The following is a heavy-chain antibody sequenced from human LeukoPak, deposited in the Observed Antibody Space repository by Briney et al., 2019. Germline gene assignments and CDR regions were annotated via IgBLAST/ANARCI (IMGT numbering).Heavy chain of an antibody. CDR1: GFTFSRYW. Sequence: GGSLRLSCEASGFTFSRYWMTWIRQAPGKGLEWVANIKEDGSAKNYVDSVKGRFTISRDNAKKSLYLQMDSLRAEDTAMYYCATLYLDYWGQGILVTISS. CDR2: IKEDGSAK. J-gene: IGHJ4*02. V-gene: IGHV3-7*02. D-gene: IGHD3-16*02. CDR3: ATLYLDY.